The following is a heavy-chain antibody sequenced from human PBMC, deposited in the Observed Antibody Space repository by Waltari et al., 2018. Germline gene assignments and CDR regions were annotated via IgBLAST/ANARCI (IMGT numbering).Heavy chain of an antibody. D-gene: IGHD5-12*01. CDR1: GYSISSGYY. J-gene: IGHJ4*02. CDR2: IYHSGST. Sequence: QVQLQESGPGLVKPSETLSLTCAVSGYSISSGYYWGWIRQPPGKGLEWIGSIYHSGSTYYNPSRKSRVTISVDTSKNQFSLKLSSVTAADTAVYYCARGYNYDYWGQGTLVTVSS. CDR3: ARGYNYDY. V-gene: IGHV4-38-2*01.